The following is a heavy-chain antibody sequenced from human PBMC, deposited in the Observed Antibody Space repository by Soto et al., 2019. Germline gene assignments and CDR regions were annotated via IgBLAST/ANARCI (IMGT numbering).Heavy chain of an antibody. V-gene: IGHV3-23*01. Sequence: HPGGSLRLSCAASGFTFSSYAMSWVRQAPGKGLEWVSAISGSGGSTYYADSVKGRFTISRDNSKNTLYLQMNSLRAEDTAVYYCAKVYCSGGSCYYYCYYMDVRGKGTPVTVSS. CDR1: GFTFSSYA. CDR2: ISGSGGST. J-gene: IGHJ6*03. CDR3: AKVYCSGGSCYYYCYYMDV. D-gene: IGHD2-15*01.